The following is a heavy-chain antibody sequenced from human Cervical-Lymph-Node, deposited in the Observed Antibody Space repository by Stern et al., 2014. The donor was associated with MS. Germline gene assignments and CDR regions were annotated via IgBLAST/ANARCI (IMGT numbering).Heavy chain of an antibody. CDR1: GGTFSSYA. J-gene: IGHJ6*02. CDR2: IIPIFGTA. V-gene: IGHV1-69*01. Sequence: QVQLVQSGAEVKKPGSSVKVSCKASGGTFSSYAISWVRQAPGKGLEWMGGIIPIFGTANYAQTFQGRVTITAEESTSTDYMELSSLRSEDAAVYYCARGELKEGLVRGMDVWGQGTTVTVSS. D-gene: IGHD1-26*01. CDR3: ARGELKEGLVRGMDV.